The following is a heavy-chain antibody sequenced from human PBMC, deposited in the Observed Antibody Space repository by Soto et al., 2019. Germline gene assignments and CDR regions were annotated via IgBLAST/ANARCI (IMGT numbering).Heavy chain of an antibody. CDR2: IYYSGST. Sequence: PSETLSLTCTVSGGSISSGDYYWSWIRQPPGKGLEWIGYIYYSGSTYYNPSLKSRVTISVDTSKNQFSLKLSSVTAADTSGDYCAREREDSSGYGYWFDPWGQGTLVTVSS. CDR1: GGSISSGDYY. J-gene: IGHJ5*02. D-gene: IGHD3-22*01. V-gene: IGHV4-30-4*08. CDR3: AREREDSSGYGYWFDP.